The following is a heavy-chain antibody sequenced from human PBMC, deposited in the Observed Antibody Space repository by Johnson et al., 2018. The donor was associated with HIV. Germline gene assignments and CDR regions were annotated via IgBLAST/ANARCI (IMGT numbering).Heavy chain of an antibody. CDR1: GFTFSNYA. CDR3: MSRRVSPGARDAFDI. CDR2: ISYDGTKK. Sequence: QMLLVESGGGVVQPGRSLRLSCAASGFTFSNYAVHWLRQTPGKGLEWVAVISYDGTKKYYADSVKGRFTISRDNSKNTLYLQMNSLRAEDTAVYYCMSRRVSPGARDAFDIWGQGTMVTVSS. J-gene: IGHJ3*02. V-gene: IGHV3-30*04. D-gene: IGHD5-24*01.